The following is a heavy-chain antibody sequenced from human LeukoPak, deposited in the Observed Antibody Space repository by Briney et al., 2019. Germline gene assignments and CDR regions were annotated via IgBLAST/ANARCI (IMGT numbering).Heavy chain of an antibody. Sequence: GGSLRLSCAASGFTFRSYSMNWVRQAPGKGLEWVAVISYDGSNKYYADSVKGRFTISRDNSKNTLYLQMNSLRAEDTAVYYCAKPHQRHCGGDCSDAFDIWGQGTMVTVSS. CDR3: AKPHQRHCGGDCSDAFDI. J-gene: IGHJ3*02. D-gene: IGHD2-21*02. CDR2: ISYDGSNK. CDR1: GFTFRSYS. V-gene: IGHV3-30*18.